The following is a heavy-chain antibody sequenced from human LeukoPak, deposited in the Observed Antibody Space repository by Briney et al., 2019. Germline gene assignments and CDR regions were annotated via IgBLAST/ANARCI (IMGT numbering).Heavy chain of an antibody. CDR3: ARDLGSTMVRGVNDY. CDR1: GYTFTSYG. D-gene: IGHD3-10*01. V-gene: IGHV1-18*01. Sequence: ASVKVSCKASGYTFTSYGISWVRQAPGQGLEWMGWISAYNGNINYAQKLQGRVTMTTDTSTSTAYMELRSLRSDDTAVYYCARDLGSTMVRGVNDYWGQGTLVTVSS. J-gene: IGHJ4*02. CDR2: ISAYNGNI.